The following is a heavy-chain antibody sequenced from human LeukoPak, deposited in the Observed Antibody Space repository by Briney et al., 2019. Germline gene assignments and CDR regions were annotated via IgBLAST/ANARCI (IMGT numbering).Heavy chain of an antibody. CDR1: GFTFSSYA. D-gene: IGHD3-3*01. CDR2: ISGSGGST. Sequence: PGGSLRLSCAASGFTFSSYAMSWVRQAPGKGLEWVSAISGSGGSTYYADSVKGRFTISRDNSKNTLYLQMNSLRAEDTAVYYCAKGLSYYDFWSGYFQPLNDAFDIWGQGTMVTVSS. CDR3: AKGLSYYDFWSGYFQPLNDAFDI. V-gene: IGHV3-23*01. J-gene: IGHJ3*02.